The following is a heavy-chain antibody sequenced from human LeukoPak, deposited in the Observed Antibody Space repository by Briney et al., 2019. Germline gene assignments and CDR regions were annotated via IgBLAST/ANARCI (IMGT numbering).Heavy chain of an antibody. Sequence: ASVKVSCKASGYTFTSYAMNWVRQAPGQGLEWMGWISAYNGNTNYAQKLQGRVTMTTDTSTSTAYMELRSLRSDDTAVYYCARVSYYDILTGIRRWFDPWGQGTLVTVSS. CDR3: ARVSYYDILTGIRRWFDP. J-gene: IGHJ5*02. CDR2: ISAYNGNT. V-gene: IGHV1-18*01. CDR1: GYTFTSYA. D-gene: IGHD3-9*01.